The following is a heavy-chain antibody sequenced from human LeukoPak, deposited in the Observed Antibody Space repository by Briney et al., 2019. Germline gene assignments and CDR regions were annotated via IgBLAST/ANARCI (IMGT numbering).Heavy chain of an antibody. V-gene: IGHV3-30*04. J-gene: IGHJ5*02. CDR3: ARESGFMMVGEINADNWFDP. D-gene: IGHD3-3*01. CDR1: GFTFRDSA. Sequence: PGGSLRLSCSGAGFTFRDSAFHWVRQAPGKGLEWVAVISDDGSKRFYADSVKGRFTISRDNSRDTLYLHMQTLRPEESAVYYCARESGFMMVGEINADNWFDPWGQGTPVTVSS. CDR2: ISDDGSKR.